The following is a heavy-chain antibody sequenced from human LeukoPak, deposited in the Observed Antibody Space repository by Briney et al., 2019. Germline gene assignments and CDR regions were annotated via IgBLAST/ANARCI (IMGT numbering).Heavy chain of an antibody. V-gene: IGHV4-59*08. CDR2: IYYSGST. CDR1: GGSIRIYH. CDR3: ARRGYGSGSFNRYYIDY. D-gene: IGHD3-10*01. Sequence: NPWEPLSLPCTLSGGSIRIYHWSWLRHPPGRGREGMGYIYYSGSTNYTPSVTSRVTISVDTSKNQFSLKLSSVTAADTAVYYCARRGYGSGSFNRYYIDYWGQGTLVTVSS. J-gene: IGHJ4*02.